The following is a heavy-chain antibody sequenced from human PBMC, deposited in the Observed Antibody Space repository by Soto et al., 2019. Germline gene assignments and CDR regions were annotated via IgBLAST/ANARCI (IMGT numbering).Heavy chain of an antibody. CDR1: GYSFTSYW. V-gene: IGHV5-51*01. J-gene: IGHJ5*02. Sequence: EVQLVQSGAEVKKPGESLKISCKGSGYSFTSYWIGWVRQMPGKGLEWMGIIYPGDSDTRYSPSFQGQVTISADKSISTAYLQWSSLKASDTAMYYCARQFESVAGTRGGDWFDPWGQGTLVTVSS. CDR2: IYPGDSDT. D-gene: IGHD6-19*01. CDR3: ARQFESVAGTRGGDWFDP.